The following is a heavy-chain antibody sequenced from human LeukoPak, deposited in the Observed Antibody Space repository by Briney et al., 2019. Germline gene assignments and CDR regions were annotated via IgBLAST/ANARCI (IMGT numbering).Heavy chain of an antibody. CDR1: GGSISSYY. CDR2: IYTSGST. V-gene: IGHV4-4*07. Sequence: SETLSLTCTVSGGSISSYYWSWIRQPAGKGLEWIGRIYTSGSTNYNPPLKSRVTMSVDTSKNQFSLKLSSVTAADTAVYYCASVGYSSGWDYFDYWGQGTLVTVSS. D-gene: IGHD6-19*01. CDR3: ASVGYSSGWDYFDY. J-gene: IGHJ4*02.